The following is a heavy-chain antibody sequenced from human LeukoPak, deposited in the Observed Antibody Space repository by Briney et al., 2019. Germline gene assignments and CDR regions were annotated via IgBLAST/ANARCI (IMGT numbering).Heavy chain of an antibody. J-gene: IGHJ4*02. CDR2: SGGSGSYT. D-gene: IGHD6-13*01. V-gene: IGHV3-23*01. Sequence: GGSLRLSCAASGFTFSTYAMIWVRQAPGKGLEWVSVSGGSGSYTYYADSVKGRFTTSRDNSKDTLYLQMNSLRAEDTAVYYCARDWYDYWGQGTLVTVSS. CDR3: ARDWYDY. CDR1: GFTFSTYA.